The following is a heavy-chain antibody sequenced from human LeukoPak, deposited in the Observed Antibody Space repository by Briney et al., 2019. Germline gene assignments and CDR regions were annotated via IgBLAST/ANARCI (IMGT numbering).Heavy chain of an antibody. D-gene: IGHD4-17*01. V-gene: IGHV4-30-2*01. Sequence: PSETLSLTCAVSGGSMSGDTYSWTWIRQPPGKGLEWIGYMYHSGGTYYNPSLESRVTISVDASKNQFSLSLTSVTAADTAVYYCARGRRDYGDSYFDYWGQGTLVTVSS. J-gene: IGHJ4*02. CDR3: ARGRRDYGDSYFDY. CDR2: MYHSGGT. CDR1: GGSMSGDTYS.